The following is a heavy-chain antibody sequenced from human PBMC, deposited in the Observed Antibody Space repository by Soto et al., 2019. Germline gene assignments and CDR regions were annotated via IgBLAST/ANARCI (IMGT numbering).Heavy chain of an antibody. D-gene: IGHD2-15*01. CDR3: ARDGDIVVVVAATGHYYGMDV. J-gene: IGHJ6*02. CDR1: GLTFSSYG. Sequence: PGGSLRLSCAASGLTFSSYGMHWVRQAPGKGLEWVAVIWYDGSNKYYADSVKGRFTISRDNSKNTLYLQMNSLRAEDTAVYYCARDGDIVVVVAATGHYYGMDVWGQGTTVTVSS. V-gene: IGHV3-33*01. CDR2: IWYDGSNK.